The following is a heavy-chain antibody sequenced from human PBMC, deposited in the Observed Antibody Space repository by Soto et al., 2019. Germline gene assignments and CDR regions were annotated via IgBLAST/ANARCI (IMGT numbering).Heavy chain of an antibody. CDR2: IIPIFGTA. D-gene: IGHD3-3*01. J-gene: IGHJ6*02. CDR3: ARDGPIFGVVIPAYYYGMDV. Sequence: SVKVSCKASGGTSSSYAISWVRQAPGQGLEWMGGIIPIFGTANYAQKFQGRVTITADESTSTAYMELSSLRSEDTAVYYCARDGPIFGVVIPAYYYGMDVWGQGTTVTVSS. CDR1: GGTSSSYA. V-gene: IGHV1-69*13.